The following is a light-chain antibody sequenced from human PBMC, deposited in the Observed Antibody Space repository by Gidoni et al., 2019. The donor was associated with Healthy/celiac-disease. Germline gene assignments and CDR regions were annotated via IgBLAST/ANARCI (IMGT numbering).Light chain of an antibody. CDR1: QSVSSN. CDR3: QQYSNWPGYT. Sequence: EIVMTQSPATLSVSPGERATLSCRASQSVSSNLAWYQQKPGQAPRPLIYGASTRATGIPARCSGSGSGTEFTLTISSLQSEDFAVYYCQQYSNWPGYTFGQGTKLEIK. V-gene: IGKV3-15*01. J-gene: IGKJ2*01. CDR2: GAS.